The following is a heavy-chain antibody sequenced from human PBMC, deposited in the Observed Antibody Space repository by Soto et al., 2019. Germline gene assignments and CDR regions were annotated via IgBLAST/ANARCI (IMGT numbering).Heavy chain of an antibody. CDR3: ASTLVVVPAAIRGSYYYYGMDV. CDR2: IYYSGST. Sequence: SETLSLTCTVSGGSISSYYWSWIRQPPGKGLEWIGYIYYSGSTNYNPSLKSRVTISVDTSKNQFSLKLSSVTAADTAVYYCASTLVVVPAAIRGSYYYYGMDVWGQGTTVTVSS. CDR1: GGSISSYY. V-gene: IGHV4-59*01. D-gene: IGHD2-2*02. J-gene: IGHJ6*02.